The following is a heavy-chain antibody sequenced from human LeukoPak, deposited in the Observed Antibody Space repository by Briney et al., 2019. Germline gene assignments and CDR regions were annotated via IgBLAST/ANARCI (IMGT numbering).Heavy chain of an antibody. CDR1: GGTFSSYA. Sequence: GASVKVSCKASGGTFSSYAISWVRQAPGQGLEWMGRIIPIFGTANYAQKFQGRVTITTDESTSTAYMELSSLGSEDTAVYYCAREAYSGSYFGDWGQGTLVTVSS. D-gene: IGHD1-26*01. V-gene: IGHV1-69*05. J-gene: IGHJ4*02. CDR2: IIPIFGTA. CDR3: AREAYSGSYFGD.